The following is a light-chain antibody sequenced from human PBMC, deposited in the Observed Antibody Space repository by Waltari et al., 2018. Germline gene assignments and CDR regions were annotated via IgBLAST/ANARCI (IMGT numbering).Light chain of an antibody. CDR1: QSVRSSY. J-gene: IGKJ4*01. Sequence: EIVLTQSPGTLSLSPGERATLSCRASQSVRSSYLAWYQQKPGQAPRLLIYGASSRATDIPDRFSGSGSGTDFTLTISRLEPEDFAVYYCQQYGSSPLTFCGGTKVEIK. V-gene: IGKV3-20*01. CDR3: QQYGSSPLT. CDR2: GAS.